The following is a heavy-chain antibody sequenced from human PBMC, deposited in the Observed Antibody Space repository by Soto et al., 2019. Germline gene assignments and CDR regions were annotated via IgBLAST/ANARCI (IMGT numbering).Heavy chain of an antibody. J-gene: IGHJ4*02. V-gene: IGHV3-15*01. CDR2: IKSKSDGGTA. Sequence: EVQLVESGGGLVEPGGSLRLSCAASGFTFSNVWMMWVRQAPGKGLEWVGRIKSKSDGGTADYAAPVKGRFTISRDDSGNTLYLQMNSLKTEDTAVYYCSNAMIEIISYWCQGTLVTVSS. D-gene: IGHD2-21*01. CDR3: SNAMIEIISY. CDR1: GFTFSNVW.